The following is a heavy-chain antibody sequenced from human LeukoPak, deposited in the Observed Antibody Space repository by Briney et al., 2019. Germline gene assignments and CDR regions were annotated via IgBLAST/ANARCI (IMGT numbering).Heavy chain of an antibody. J-gene: IGHJ4*02. CDR2: FDPEDDET. CDR1: GYTLTELS. D-gene: IGHD3-22*01. Sequence: ASVKVSCKVYGYTLTELSMHWVRQAPGKGLEWMGGFDPEDDETIYAQKFQGRVTMTEDKSTDTAYMELSSLRSEDTAVYYCATVQKQDYDTRPYYDHWGQGTLVTVSS. V-gene: IGHV1-24*01. CDR3: ATVQKQDYDTRPYYDH.